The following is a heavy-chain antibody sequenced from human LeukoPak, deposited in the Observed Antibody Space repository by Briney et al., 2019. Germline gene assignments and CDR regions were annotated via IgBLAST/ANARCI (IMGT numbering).Heavy chain of an antibody. CDR3: AKDKERTVADTYGMDV. V-gene: IGHV3-9*01. CDR1: GFTVSSNY. D-gene: IGHD6-19*01. J-gene: IGHJ6*02. Sequence: GGSLRLSCAASGFTVSSNYMSWVRQAPGKGLEWVSGISWNSGSIGYADSVKGRFTISRDNAKNSLYLQMNSLRAEDTALYYCAKDKERTVADTYGMDVWGQGTTVTVSS. CDR2: ISWNSGSI.